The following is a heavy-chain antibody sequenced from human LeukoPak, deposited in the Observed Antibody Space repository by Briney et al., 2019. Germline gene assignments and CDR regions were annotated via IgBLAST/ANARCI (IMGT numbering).Heavy chain of an antibody. D-gene: IGHD3-10*01. Sequence: GGSLRLSCAASGFTFSDHAMSWVRQAPAKGLEWVSSINGNGGGSYYIDSVKGRYTVSRDNSKNTLYLQMNSLRAEDTAVYYCAKDRGGAFDIWGQGTMVTVSS. CDR2: INGNGGGS. J-gene: IGHJ3*02. V-gene: IGHV3-23*01. CDR3: AKDRGGAFDI. CDR1: GFTFSDHA.